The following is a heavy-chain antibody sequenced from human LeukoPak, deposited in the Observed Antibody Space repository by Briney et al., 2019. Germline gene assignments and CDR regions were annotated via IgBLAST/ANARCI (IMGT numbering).Heavy chain of an antibody. J-gene: IGHJ3*02. D-gene: IGHD1-26*01. CDR3: AADRGDYSGSYWTAFDI. CDR1: EYTLTELS. CDR2: FDPEDGEI. V-gene: IGHV1-24*01. Sequence: ASVKVSCKVSEYTLTELSMHWVRQAPGKGLEWLGGFDPEDGEIIYAQKFQGRVTMSDDTSTDTAYMALGSLRSDDTAVYYCAADRGDYSGSYWTAFDIWGQGTMVTVSS.